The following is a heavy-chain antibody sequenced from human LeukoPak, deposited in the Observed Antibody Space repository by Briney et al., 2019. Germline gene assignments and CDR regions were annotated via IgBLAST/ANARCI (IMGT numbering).Heavy chain of an antibody. CDR3: ARVKEAGVAVHNWFDP. D-gene: IGHD6-19*01. J-gene: IGHJ5*02. CDR2: IIPIFGTA. Sequence: GASVKVSCKASGYTFTSYAMHWVRQAPGQRLEWMGGIIPIFGTANYAQKFQGRVTITADESTSTAYMELSSLRSEDTAVYYCARVKEAGVAVHNWFDPWGQGTLVTVSS. CDR1: GYTFTSYA. V-gene: IGHV1-69*13.